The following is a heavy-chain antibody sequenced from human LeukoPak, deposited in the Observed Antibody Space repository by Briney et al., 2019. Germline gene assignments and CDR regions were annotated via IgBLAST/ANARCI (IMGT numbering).Heavy chain of an antibody. CDR2: IIPIFGIA. V-gene: IGHV1-69*10. Sequence: SVKVSCKASGGTFISYAISWVRQAPGQGLEWMGRIIPIFGIANYAQKFQGRVTITADKSTSTAYMELSSLRSEDTAVYYCASSPPSRYCSGGSCVNWFDPWGQGTLVTVSS. CDR3: ASSPPSRYCSGGSCVNWFDP. D-gene: IGHD2-15*01. CDR1: GGTFISYA. J-gene: IGHJ5*02.